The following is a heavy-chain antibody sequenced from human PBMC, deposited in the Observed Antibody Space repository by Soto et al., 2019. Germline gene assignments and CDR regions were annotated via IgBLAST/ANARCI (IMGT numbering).Heavy chain of an antibody. CDR3: ARDLWVEPELYYYGMDV. CDR1: GDSISNSDYY. Sequence: SETLSLTCTVSGDSISNSDYYWNWIRQSPGKGLEWIASIDYSGSTYYNPSLKSRVVISADTSKNHFSLRLTSVTAADTAVYYCARDLWVEPELYYYGMDVWGQGTTVTVSS. V-gene: IGHV4-30-4*01. D-gene: IGHD1-1*01. CDR2: IDYSGST. J-gene: IGHJ6*02.